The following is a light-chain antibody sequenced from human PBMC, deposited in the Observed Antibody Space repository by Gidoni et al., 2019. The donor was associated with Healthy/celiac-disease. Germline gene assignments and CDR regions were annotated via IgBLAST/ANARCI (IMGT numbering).Light chain of an antibody. V-gene: IGKV3-20*01. CDR3: QQYGSSPLYT. J-gene: IGKJ2*01. Sequence: EIVLTQSPGTLSLSPGERATLSCRASQSVSSSYLAGYQQKPGQAPMLLIYGASSRATGIPDRFSGSGSGTDFTLTISRLEPEDFAVYYCQQYGSSPLYTFGQGTKLEIK. CDR1: QSVSSSY. CDR2: GAS.